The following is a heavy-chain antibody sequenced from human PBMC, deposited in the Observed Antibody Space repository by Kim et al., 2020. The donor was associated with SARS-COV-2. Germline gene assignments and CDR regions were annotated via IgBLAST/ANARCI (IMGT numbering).Heavy chain of an antibody. CDR1: GFTFSSYG. CDR2: ISYDGSNK. V-gene: IGHV3-30*18. CDR3: AKDPLAYCGGDCPEYFQR. J-gene: IGHJ1*01. Sequence: GGSLRLSCAASGFTFSSYGMHWVRQAPGKGLEWVAVISYDGSNKYYADSVKGRFTISRANSKNTLYLQMNSLRAEDTAVYYCAKDPLAYCGGDCPEYFQRWGQGTLVTVSS. D-gene: IGHD2-21*02.